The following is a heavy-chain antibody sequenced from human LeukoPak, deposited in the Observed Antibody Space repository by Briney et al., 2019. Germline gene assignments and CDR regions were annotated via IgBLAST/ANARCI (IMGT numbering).Heavy chain of an antibody. Sequence: SVKVSCKTSGYTFTNYDLSWVRQAPGQGLEWMGGIIPIFGTANYAQKFQGRVTITADESTSTAYMELSSLRSEDTAVYYCARGPIGAYDILTGYKFDPWGQGTLVTVSS. J-gene: IGHJ5*02. V-gene: IGHV1-69*13. CDR3: ARGPIGAYDILTGYKFDP. CDR2: IIPIFGTA. CDR1: GYTFTNYD. D-gene: IGHD3-9*01.